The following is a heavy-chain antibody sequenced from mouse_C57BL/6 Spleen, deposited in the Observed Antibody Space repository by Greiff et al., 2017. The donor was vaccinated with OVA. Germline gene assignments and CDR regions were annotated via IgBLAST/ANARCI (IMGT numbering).Heavy chain of an antibody. J-gene: IGHJ4*01. CDR3: ARWRGDGNYAYYAMDY. V-gene: IGHV1-53*01. CDR1: GYTFTSYW. CDR2: INPSNGGT. D-gene: IGHD2-1*01. Sequence: QVQLKQPGTELVKPGASVKLSCKASGYTFTSYWMHWVKQRPGQGLEWIGNINPSNGGTNYNEKFKSKATLTVDKSSSTAYMQLSSLTSEDSAVYYCARWRGDGNYAYYAMDYWGQGTSVTVSS.